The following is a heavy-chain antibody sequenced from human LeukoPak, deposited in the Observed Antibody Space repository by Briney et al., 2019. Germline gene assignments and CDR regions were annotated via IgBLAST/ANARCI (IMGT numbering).Heavy chain of an antibody. CDR1: GFTFSSYG. Sequence: PGGSLRLSCAASGFTFSSYGTHWVRQAPGKGLEWVSFIQYDGSNKYYADSVKGRFTISRDNFKNTLYLQMNSLRTEDTAVYYCATAEILPDYWGQGTLVTVSS. CDR2: IQYDGSNK. V-gene: IGHV3-30*02. J-gene: IGHJ4*02. D-gene: IGHD3-10*01. CDR3: ATAEILPDY.